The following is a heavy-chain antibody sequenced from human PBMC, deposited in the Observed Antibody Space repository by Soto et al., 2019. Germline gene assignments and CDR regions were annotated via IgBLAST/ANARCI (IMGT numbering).Heavy chain of an antibody. CDR2: IYYSGST. CDR1: GGSISSYY. CDR3: ARAPRLYFSGCYYTPYNLFDP. V-gene: IGHV4-59*01. J-gene: IGHJ5*02. Sequence: PSETLSLTCTVSGGSISSYYWSWIRQPPGKGLEWIGYIYYSGSTNYNPSLKSRVTISVDTSKNQFSLKLSSVTAADTAVYYCARAPRLYFSGCYYTPYNLFDPWGQGTLVTVSS. D-gene: IGHD3-10*01.